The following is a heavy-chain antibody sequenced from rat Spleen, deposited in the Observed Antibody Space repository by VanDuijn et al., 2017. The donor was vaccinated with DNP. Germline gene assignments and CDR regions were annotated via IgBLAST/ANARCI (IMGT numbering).Heavy chain of an antibody. V-gene: IGHV5-58*01. CDR1: GFTFSSYW. J-gene: IGHJ4*01. D-gene: IGHD1-4*01. CDR2: INTDGGST. CDR3: AKDKYPGITNYAMDA. Sequence: EVQLVETGGGLVQPGRSLKLSCVASGFTFSSYWMYWIRQAPGKGLEWVASINTDGGSTYYPDSVKGRFTISRDNAENTVYLQMNSLRSEDTATYYCAKDKYPGITNYAMDAWGQGTSVTVSS.